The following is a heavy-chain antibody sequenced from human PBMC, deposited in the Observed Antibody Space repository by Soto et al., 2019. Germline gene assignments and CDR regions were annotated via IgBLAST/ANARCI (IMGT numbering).Heavy chain of an antibody. D-gene: IGHD3-22*01. J-gene: IGHJ4*02. CDR1: GGSISSYY. Sequence: SETLSLTCTVSGGSISSYYWSWIRQPPGKGLEWIGYIYYSGSTNYNPSLKSRVTISVDTSKNQFSLKLSSVTAADTAVYYCARTQYYYDSSGYYYPGFFDYWGQGTLVTVS. CDR3: ARTQYYYDSSGYYYPGFFDY. V-gene: IGHV4-59*01. CDR2: IYYSGST.